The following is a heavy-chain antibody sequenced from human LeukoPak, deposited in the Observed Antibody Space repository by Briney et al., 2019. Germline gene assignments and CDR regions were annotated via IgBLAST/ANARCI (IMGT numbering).Heavy chain of an antibody. CDR2: ISSSSSYI. CDR3: ATVLCGSCLNDAFDI. D-gene: IGHD2-15*01. Sequence: ETLSLTCAVYGGSFSGYYWSWIRQPPGKGLEWVSSISSSSSYIYYADSVKGRFTISRDNAKNSLYLQMNSLRAEDTAVYYCATVLCGSCLNDAFDIWGQGTMVTVSS. J-gene: IGHJ3*02. V-gene: IGHV3-21*01. CDR1: GGSFSGYY.